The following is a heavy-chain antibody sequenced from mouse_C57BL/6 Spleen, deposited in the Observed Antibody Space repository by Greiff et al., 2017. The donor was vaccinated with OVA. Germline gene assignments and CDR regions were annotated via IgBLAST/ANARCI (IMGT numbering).Heavy chain of an antibody. CDR2: IYPGDGDT. D-gene: IGHD1-1*01. V-gene: IGHV1-82*01. J-gene: IGHJ2*01. Sequence: QVQLQQSGPELVKPGASVKISCKASGYAFSSSWMNWVKQRPGKGLEWIGRIYPGDGDTNYNGKFKGKATLTADKSSSTAYMQLSSLTSEDSAVYFCATGSSYYFDYWGQGTTLTVSS. CDR3: ATGSSYYFDY. CDR1: GYAFSSSW.